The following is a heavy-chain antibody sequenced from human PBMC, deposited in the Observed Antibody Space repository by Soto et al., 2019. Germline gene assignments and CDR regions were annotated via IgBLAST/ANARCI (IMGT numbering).Heavy chain of an antibody. CDR1: GGSISNDY. J-gene: IGHJ4*02. D-gene: IGHD3-16*01. Sequence: SETLSLTCRVSGGSISNDYWTWIRQPPGKGLEWIGYIYYSGSTNYNPSLKSRVTISVDTSKNQFSLKLSSVTAADTAVYYCARRWGTTFDYWGQGTLVTVSS. CDR3: ARRWGTTFDY. V-gene: IGHV4-59*08. CDR2: IYYSGST.